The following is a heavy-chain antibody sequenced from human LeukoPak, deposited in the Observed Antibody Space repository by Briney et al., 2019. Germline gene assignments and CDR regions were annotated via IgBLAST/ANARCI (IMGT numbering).Heavy chain of an antibody. J-gene: IGHJ4*02. D-gene: IGHD2-21*01. CDR3: ARHDDGDSNFEF. V-gene: IGHV5-51*01. Sequence: GESLKISCKGSGYSFTTYWIGWVRQMPGKGLEWMGIIYPDDSDTRYSPSFQGQVTISADMSINTTYLHWSSLKASDTAMYYCARHDDGDSNFEFWGQGTLVTVSS. CDR1: GYSFTTYW. CDR2: IYPDDSDT.